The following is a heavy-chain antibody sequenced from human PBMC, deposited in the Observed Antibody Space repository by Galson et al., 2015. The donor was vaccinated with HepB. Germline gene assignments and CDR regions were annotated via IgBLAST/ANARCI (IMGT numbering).Heavy chain of an antibody. Sequence: SLRLSCAASGFTFSSYAMHWVRQAPGKGLEWVAVISYDGSNKYYADSVKGRFTISRDNSKNTLYLQMNSLRAEDTAVYYCARALIGGSGGFDYWGQGTLVTVSS. D-gene: IGHD6-25*01. J-gene: IGHJ4*02. CDR1: GFTFSSYA. CDR3: ARALIGGSGGFDY. CDR2: ISYDGSNK. V-gene: IGHV3-30*04.